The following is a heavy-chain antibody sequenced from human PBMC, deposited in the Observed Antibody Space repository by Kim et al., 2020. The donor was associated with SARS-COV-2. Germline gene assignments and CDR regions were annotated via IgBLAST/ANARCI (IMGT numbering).Heavy chain of an antibody. Sequence: SGPTLVKPTQTLTLTCTFSGFSLSTSGVGVGWIRQPPGKALEWLALIYWDDDKRYSPSLKNRLTITKDTSKNQVVLGVTNMDPVDTATYYCARISQHILLWFGCFDYWGQGTLVTVSS. CDR1: GFSLSTSGVG. V-gene: IGHV2-5*02. CDR2: IYWDDDK. J-gene: IGHJ4*02. D-gene: IGHD3-10*01. CDR3: ARISQHILLWFGCFDY.